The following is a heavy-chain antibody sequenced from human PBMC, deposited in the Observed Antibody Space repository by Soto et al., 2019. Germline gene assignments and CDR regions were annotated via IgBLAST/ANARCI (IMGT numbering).Heavy chain of an antibody. CDR2: ISAYNGNT. D-gene: IGHD2-15*01. V-gene: IGHV1-18*04. CDR3: ARVVRIVVVVAATLNYYYGMDV. Sequence: AAVKVSCKASGYTFTSYYMHWVRQAPGQGLEWMGWISAYNGNTNYAQKLQGRVTMTTDTSTSTAYMELRSLRSDDTAVYYCARVVRIVVVVAATLNYYYGMDVWGQGTTVTVSS. J-gene: IGHJ6*02. CDR1: GYTFTSYY.